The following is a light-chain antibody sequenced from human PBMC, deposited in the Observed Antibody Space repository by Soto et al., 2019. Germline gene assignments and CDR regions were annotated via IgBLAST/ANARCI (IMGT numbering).Light chain of an antibody. CDR1: QSVSSSY. CDR2: GAS. V-gene: IGKV3-20*01. CDR3: QQYGSSPT. Sequence: EIVLTQSPGTLSLSPGERATLSCRASQSVSSSYLAWYQQKPGQAPRLLIHGASSRATGIPDRFSGSGSGKDFTLTISRLEPEDFAVYYCQQYGSSPTFGQGTRLEIK. J-gene: IGKJ5*01.